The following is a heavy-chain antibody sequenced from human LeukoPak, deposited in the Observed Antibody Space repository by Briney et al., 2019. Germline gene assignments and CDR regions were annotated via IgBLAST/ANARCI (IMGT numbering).Heavy chain of an antibody. D-gene: IGHD3-10*01. Sequence: GGSLRLSCAASGFTFSSYGMHWVRQAPGKGLEWVAVISYDGSNKYYADSVKGRFTISRDNSKNTLYLQMNSLRAEDTAVYYCAKDRGSGSYPPYYYYYGMDVWGQGTTVTVSS. V-gene: IGHV3-30*18. J-gene: IGHJ6*02. CDR1: GFTFSSYG. CDR3: AKDRGSGSYPPYYYYYGMDV. CDR2: ISYDGSNK.